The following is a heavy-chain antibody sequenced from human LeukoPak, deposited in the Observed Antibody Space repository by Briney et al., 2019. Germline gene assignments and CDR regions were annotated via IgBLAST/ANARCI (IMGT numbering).Heavy chain of an antibody. CDR2: ISGGGSYI. D-gene: IGHD3-10*01. J-gene: IGHJ5*02. CDR1: GFTFSTYS. Sequence: GGSLRLSCAASGFTFSTYSMNWVRQAPGKGLEWVSFISGGGSYIYYAESVKGRFTISRDNAKNSLYLHMNSLRAEDTAIYYCARDRVASGRFGEVASWGQGTLVTVSS. V-gene: IGHV3-21*01. CDR3: ARDRVASGRFGEVAS.